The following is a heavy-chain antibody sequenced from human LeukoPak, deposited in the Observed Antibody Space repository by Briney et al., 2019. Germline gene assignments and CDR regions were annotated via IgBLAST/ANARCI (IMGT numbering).Heavy chain of an antibody. V-gene: IGHV3-23*01. Sequence: GASLRLSCAASGFTFSSYAMSWVRQAPGKGLEWVSAISGSGGSTYYADSVKGRFTISRDNSKNTLYLQMNSLRAEDTAVYYCAKCLGDGGNHYFDYWGQGTLVTVSS. CDR1: GFTFSSYA. CDR3: AKCLGDGGNHYFDY. CDR2: ISGSGGST. J-gene: IGHJ4*02. D-gene: IGHD4-23*01.